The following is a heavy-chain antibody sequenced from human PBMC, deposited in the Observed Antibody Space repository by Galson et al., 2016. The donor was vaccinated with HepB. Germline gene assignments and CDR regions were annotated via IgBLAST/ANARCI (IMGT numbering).Heavy chain of an antibody. CDR1: GYIFTKYV. D-gene: IGHD1-1*01. CDR2: INTAIGNT. V-gene: IGHV1-3*04. CDR3: ARDAGSWKTGTGDDHFDV. J-gene: IGHJ3*01. Sequence: SVKVSCKASGYIFTKYVLHWVRQAPGHRLEWMGWINTAIGNTKYSEKFQDRVSMTRNTSASTAYMELSSLKSEDTAIYYCARDAGSWKTGTGDDHFDVWGQGTRVTVS.